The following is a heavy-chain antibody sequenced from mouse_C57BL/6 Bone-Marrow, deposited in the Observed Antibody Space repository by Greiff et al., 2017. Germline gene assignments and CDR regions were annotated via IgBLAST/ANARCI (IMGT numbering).Heavy chain of an antibody. V-gene: IGHV1-82*01. Sequence: VQLQQSGPELVKPGASVKISCKASGYAFSSSWMNWVKQRPGKGLEWIGRIYPGDGDTNYNGKFKGKATLTADKSSSTAYMQLSSLTSEDSAVYFCARGGYDYDEYFDVWGTGTTVTVSS. J-gene: IGHJ1*03. CDR3: ARGGYDYDEYFDV. CDR1: GYAFSSSW. CDR2: IYPGDGDT. D-gene: IGHD2-4*01.